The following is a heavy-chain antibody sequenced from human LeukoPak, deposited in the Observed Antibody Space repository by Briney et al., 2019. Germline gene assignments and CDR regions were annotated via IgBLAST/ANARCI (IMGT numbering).Heavy chain of an antibody. Sequence: PSEPLSLPCTVSNGSISSSSDYWGWIRQPPGEGLEWIGSVYYSESTHYNPSLTSRVTISVDTSKNQFSLRLASVTAADTAVYYGARDGAARPGYYMDVWGKGTTVTVSS. CDR3: ARDGAARPGYYMDV. D-gene: IGHD6-6*01. CDR1: NGSISSSSDY. J-gene: IGHJ6*03. V-gene: IGHV4-39*07. CDR2: VYYSEST.